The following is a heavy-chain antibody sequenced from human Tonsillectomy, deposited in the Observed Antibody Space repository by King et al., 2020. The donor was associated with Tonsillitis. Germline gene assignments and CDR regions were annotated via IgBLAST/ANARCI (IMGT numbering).Heavy chain of an antibody. Sequence: QLVQSGAEVKKPGEPLEISCKGSGYSLTNYWIAWVRQMPGKGLEYIGIIYPGDSQTSYSPAFQGHDTISVDKSTGTVFLQWINLRASDTAIYYCARLHHSFLTHSRSLYYWGQGTLVTVSS. J-gene: IGHJ4*02. CDR1: GYSLTNYW. CDR3: ARLHHSFLTHSRSLYY. CDR2: IYPGDSQT. D-gene: IGHD3-9*01. V-gene: IGHV5-51*01.